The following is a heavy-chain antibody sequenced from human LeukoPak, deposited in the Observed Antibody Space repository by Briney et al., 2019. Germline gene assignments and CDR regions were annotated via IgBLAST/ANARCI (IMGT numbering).Heavy chain of an antibody. V-gene: IGHV3-30*04. J-gene: IGHJ4*02. CDR3: ARVRRGYSYGYLDY. D-gene: IGHD5-18*01. CDR2: ISYDGSNK. Sequence: GGSLRLSCAASGFTFSSYAMHWVRQAPGKGLEWVAVISYDGSNKYYADSVKGRFTISRDNSKNTLHLQMNSLRAEDTAVYYCARVRRGYSYGYLDYWGQGTLVTVSS. CDR1: GFTFSSYA.